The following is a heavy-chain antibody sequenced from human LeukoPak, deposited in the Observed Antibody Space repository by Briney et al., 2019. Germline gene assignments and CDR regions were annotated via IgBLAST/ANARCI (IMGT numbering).Heavy chain of an antibody. Sequence: PGGSLRPSCEASGFSFSNYGMHWVRQAPGKGLEWVAVIWDDGSYKYYADSVKGRFTISRDNSKNTLYLQMNSLRAEDTAVYYCAKPTRGSGSFLIDYWGQGTLVTVSS. D-gene: IGHD1-26*01. V-gene: IGHV3-33*06. J-gene: IGHJ4*02. CDR3: AKPTRGSGSFLIDY. CDR1: GFSFSNYG. CDR2: IWDDGSYK.